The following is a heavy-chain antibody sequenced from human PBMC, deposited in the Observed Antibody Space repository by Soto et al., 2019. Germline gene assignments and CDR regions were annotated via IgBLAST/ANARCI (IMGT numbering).Heavy chain of an antibody. CDR2: ISWDGGST. J-gene: IGHJ6*02. V-gene: IGHV3-43*01. D-gene: IGHD3-10*01. CDR1: GFTFDDYT. CDR3: AKDIAVYGGLLDYYGMDV. Sequence: GGSLRLSCAASGFTFDDYTMHWVRQAPGKGLEWVSFISWDGGSTYYADSVKGRFTISRDNSKNSLYLQMNSLRTEDTALYYCAKDIAVYGGLLDYYGMDVGGQGTTVTVSS.